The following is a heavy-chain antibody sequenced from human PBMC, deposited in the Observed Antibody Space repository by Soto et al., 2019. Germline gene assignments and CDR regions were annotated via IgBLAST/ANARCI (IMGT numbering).Heavy chain of an antibody. Sequence: QVQLVQSGAEVKKPGASVKVSCKASGYTFSDYYVHWVRQAPGQGLEWMGWINPYSGATNYAPKFQDWVTMTGDASVSTAYLELTTLVSDDTAVYYCARARANVAPNWFDPWGQGTLVIVSS. CDR2: INPYSGAT. V-gene: IGHV1-2*04. J-gene: IGHJ5*02. CDR1: GYTFSDYY. D-gene: IGHD5-12*01. CDR3: ARARANVAPNWFDP.